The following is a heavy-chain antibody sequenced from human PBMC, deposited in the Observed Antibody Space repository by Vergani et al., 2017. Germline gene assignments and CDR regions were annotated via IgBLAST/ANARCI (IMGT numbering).Heavy chain of an antibody. D-gene: IGHD3-10*01. Sequence: QVKLVQPGAEVKKPGSSVKVSCKASGGTFSSYAISWVRQAPGQGLEWMGRIIPIFGTANYAQKFQGRVTITADESTSTAYMELSSLRSEDTAVYYCARMEVLWFGELLSFDYWGQGTLVTVSS. J-gene: IGHJ4*02. V-gene: IGHV1-69*13. CDR3: ARMEVLWFGELLSFDY. CDR2: IIPIFGTA. CDR1: GGTFSSYA.